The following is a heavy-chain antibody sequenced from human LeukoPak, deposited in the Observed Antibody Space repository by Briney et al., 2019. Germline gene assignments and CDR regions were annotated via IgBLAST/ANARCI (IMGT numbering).Heavy chain of an antibody. CDR2: IYTRGSA. CDR1: GDSIDSNSYY. CDR3: VAGVVRPPERIS. Sequence: PSETLSLTCTVSGDSIDSNSYYWSWIRQSAGKGLEWIGRIYTRGSARYHPSLGSRVTMSVDTSKNQFSLELTSVTAADTGVYYCVAGVVRPPERISWGQGSLVTVSS. D-gene: IGHD2-15*01. J-gene: IGHJ4*02. V-gene: IGHV4-61*02.